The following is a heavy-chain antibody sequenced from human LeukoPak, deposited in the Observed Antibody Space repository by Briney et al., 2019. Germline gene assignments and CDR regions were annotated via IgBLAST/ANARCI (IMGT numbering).Heavy chain of an antibody. J-gene: IGHJ4*02. CDR3: AKDLVYYGSGSYYNGNY. CDR1: GFTFSSYA. Sequence: VQPGGSLRLSCAASGFTFSSYAMSWVRQAPGKGLEWVSAISGSGGSTYYADSVKGRFTISRDNSKNTLYLQMNSLRAEDTAVYYCAKDLVYYGSGSYYNGNYWGRGTLVTVSS. V-gene: IGHV3-23*01. D-gene: IGHD3-10*01. CDR2: ISGSGGST.